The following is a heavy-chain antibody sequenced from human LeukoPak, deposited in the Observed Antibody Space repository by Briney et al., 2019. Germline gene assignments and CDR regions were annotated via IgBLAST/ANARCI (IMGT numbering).Heavy chain of an antibody. CDR1: GYTFTGYY. J-gene: IGHJ4*02. V-gene: IGHV1-2*02. CDR2: INPNSGGT. Sequence: ASVKVSCKASGYTFTGYYMHWVRQAPGQGLEWMGWINPNSGGTNYAQKFQGRVTMTRDTSISTAYMELSRLRSDDTAVYYCARDTDYYDSNGPYRDWGQGTLVTVSS. CDR3: ARDTDYYDSNGPYRD. D-gene: IGHD3-22*01.